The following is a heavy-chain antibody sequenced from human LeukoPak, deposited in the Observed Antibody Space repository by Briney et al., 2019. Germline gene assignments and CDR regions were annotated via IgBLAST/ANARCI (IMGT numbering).Heavy chain of an antibody. CDR3: AKQSAGSAAWYSLHYDF. D-gene: IGHD6-13*01. CDR2: VDGGGGGT. CDR1: GFTLSSYA. Sequence: GGSLRLSCAASGFTLSSYAMTWVRQAPGRGLEWVSSVDGGGGGTYYADTVKGRFTISRDNSKDTLYLQMNGLRAEDTAVYFCAKQSAGSAAWYSLHYDFWGQGTLVTVSS. J-gene: IGHJ4*02. V-gene: IGHV3-23*01.